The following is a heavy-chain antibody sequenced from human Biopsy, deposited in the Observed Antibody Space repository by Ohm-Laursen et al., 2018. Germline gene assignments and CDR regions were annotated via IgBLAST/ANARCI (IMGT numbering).Heavy chain of an antibody. D-gene: IGHD1-1*01. Sequence: GASATVSCQASGGTFTSFGISWVRQAPGQGLEWMGEINSMFGTTNYAQTFQGRVTITADESTSTAYMEVSSLRSEDTAVYYCAKRGVERGRPLAYWGQGTLVTVSS. V-gene: IGHV1-69*13. CDR1: GGTFTSFG. J-gene: IGHJ4*02. CDR2: INSMFGTT. CDR3: AKRGVERGRPLAY.